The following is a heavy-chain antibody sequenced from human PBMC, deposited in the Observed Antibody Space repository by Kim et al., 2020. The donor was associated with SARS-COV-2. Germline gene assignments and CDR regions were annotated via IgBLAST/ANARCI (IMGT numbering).Heavy chain of an antibody. CDR1: GGSISSSSYY. D-gene: IGHD2-15*01. J-gene: IGHJ6*02. Sequence: SETLSLTCTVSGGSISSSSYYWGWIRQPPGKGLEWIGSIYYSGSTYYNPSLKSPVTISVDTSKNQFSLKLSSVTAADTAVYYCAGEVVATENYYYYGMDVWGQGTTVTVSS. V-gene: IGHV4-39*02. CDR3: AGEVVATENYYYYGMDV. CDR2: IYYSGST.